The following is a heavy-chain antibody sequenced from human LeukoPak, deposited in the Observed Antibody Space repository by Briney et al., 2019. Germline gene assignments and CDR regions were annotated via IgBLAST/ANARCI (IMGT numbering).Heavy chain of an antibody. J-gene: IGHJ3*02. CDR2: IYYRRST. CDR1: GGSISRYY. V-gene: IGHV4-59*01. D-gene: IGHD4-23*01. Sequence: PSETLSLTCTVSGGSISRYYWSWMRQPPGKGREGIVYIYYRRSTTSNPSVNSRLAMSVDTSKKQFSLKLSSLTAADTAVYYCARGGTAVIAPYAFDIWGQGTMVTVSS. CDR3: ARGGTAVIAPYAFDI.